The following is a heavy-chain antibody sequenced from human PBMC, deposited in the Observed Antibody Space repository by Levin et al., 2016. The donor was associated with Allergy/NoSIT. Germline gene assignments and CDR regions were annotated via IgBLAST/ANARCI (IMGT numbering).Heavy chain of an antibody. D-gene: IGHD5-24*01. Sequence: VRQAPGKGLEWVANIKQDGSEKYYVDSVKGRFTISRDNAKNSLYLQMNSLRAEDTAVYYCARSTRGRWLQRHPFDYWGQGTLVTVSS. J-gene: IGHJ4*02. CDR2: IKQDGSEK. CDR3: ARSTRGRWLQRHPFDY. V-gene: IGHV3-7*01.